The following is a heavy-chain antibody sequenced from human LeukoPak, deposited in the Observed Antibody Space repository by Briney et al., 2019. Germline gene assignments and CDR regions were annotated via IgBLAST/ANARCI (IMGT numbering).Heavy chain of an antibody. J-gene: IGHJ5*02. CDR3: ASTNCSSASCYGANWFDP. CDR1: GGSLSSGDYC. D-gene: IGHD2-2*01. Sequence: LQTLSLTRTLSGGSLSSGDYCCSWIRQPPGEGLEWVGSIYYSGRTSHHPPSLKCRDNISVDTSKNQFSLWLSSVTAVDTAVYYCASTNCSSASCYGANWFDPRGQGTLVTVSS. V-gene: IGHV4-30-4*08. CDR2: IYYSGRT.